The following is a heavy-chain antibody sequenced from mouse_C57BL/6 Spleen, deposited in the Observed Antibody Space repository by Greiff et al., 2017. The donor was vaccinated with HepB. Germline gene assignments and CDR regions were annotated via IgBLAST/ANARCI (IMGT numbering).Heavy chain of an antibody. CDR1: GFSLTSYG. CDR3: ANYDYDNYAMDY. V-gene: IGHV2-5*01. J-gene: IGHJ4*01. CDR2: IWRGGST. Sequence: VQLQQSGPGLVQPSQSLSITCTVSGFSLTSYGVHWVRQSRGKGLEWLGVIWRGGSTDYNAAFMSRLSITKDNSKSQVFFKMNSLQADDTAIYYCANYDYDNYAMDYWGQGTSVTVSS. D-gene: IGHD2-4*01.